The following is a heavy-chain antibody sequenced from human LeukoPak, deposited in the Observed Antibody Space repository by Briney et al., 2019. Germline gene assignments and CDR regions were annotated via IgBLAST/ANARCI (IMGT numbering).Heavy chain of an antibody. CDR2: SVPMSDTK. Sequence: SVKVSCKASGGSFGDFAIIWVRQAPGHGLEWMGRSVPMSDTKDYAQKFQGRVTFTTDESTTTAHMELSNLSPEDTAVYYCATSHGVATDWFDPWGQGTLVTVSS. D-gene: IGHD5-12*01. V-gene: IGHV1-69*05. J-gene: IGHJ5*02. CDR3: ATSHGVATDWFDP. CDR1: GGSFGDFA.